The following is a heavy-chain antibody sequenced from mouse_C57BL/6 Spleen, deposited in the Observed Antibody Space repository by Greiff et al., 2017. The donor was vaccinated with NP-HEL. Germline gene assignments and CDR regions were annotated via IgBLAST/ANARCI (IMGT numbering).Heavy chain of an antibody. CDR3: AREYYYGAN. D-gene: IGHD1-1*01. V-gene: IGHV1-61*01. J-gene: IGHJ3*01. CDR2: IYPSDSET. Sequence: QVQLQQPGAELVRPGSSVKLSCKASGYTFTSYWMDWVKQRPGQGLEWIGNIYPSDSETHYNQKFKDKATLTVDESSSTAYMQLSSLTSEDSAVYYCAREYYYGANWGQGTLVTVSA. CDR1: GYTFTSYW.